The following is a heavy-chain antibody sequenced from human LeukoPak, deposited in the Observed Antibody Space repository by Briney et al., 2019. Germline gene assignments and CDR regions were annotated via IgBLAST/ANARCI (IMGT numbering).Heavy chain of an antibody. D-gene: IGHD6-19*01. CDR2: IQSDGNEK. J-gene: IGHJ6*02. CDR3: ARDSAVATYYGVDV. CDR1: GFTFSDHY. V-gene: IGHV3-7*01. Sequence: GGSLRLSCAASGFTFSDHYMDWVRQAPGKGLEWVANIQSDGNEKNYIDSVQGRFTISRDNAKTSLYLQMNSLRAEDTAVYYCARDSAVATYYGVDVWGQGTTVTVSS.